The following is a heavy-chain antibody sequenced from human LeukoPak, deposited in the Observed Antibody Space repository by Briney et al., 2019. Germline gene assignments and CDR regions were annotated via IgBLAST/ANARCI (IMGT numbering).Heavy chain of an antibody. CDR3: AKDRAGSGIAAAGAGDCFDF. CDR1: GFTFSAYA. V-gene: IGHV3-23*01. CDR2: ISGSGVNT. D-gene: IGHD6-13*01. J-gene: IGHJ4*02. Sequence: PGGSLRLSCAASGFTFSAYAMSWVRQVPGRGLEWVSAISGSGVNTYYANSVRGRFTISRDISKNILFLQMTSLRAEDTAIYYCAKDRAGSGIAAAGAGDCFDFWGQGTLVTVSS.